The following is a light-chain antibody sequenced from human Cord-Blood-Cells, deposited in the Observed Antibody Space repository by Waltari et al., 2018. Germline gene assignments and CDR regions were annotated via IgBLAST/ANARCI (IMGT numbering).Light chain of an antibody. J-gene: IGKJ4*01. CDR3: QQRSNWPPLT. V-gene: IGKV3-11*01. CDR1: QSVSSY. CDR2: DAS. Sequence: EIVLTQSPATLSLSPGERATLSCRVSQSVSSYLAWYQQKPGQAPRLLIYDASNSATGSPARFSGSGSGTDFTLTISSLAPEDFAVYYCQQRSNWPPLTFGGGTKVEIK.